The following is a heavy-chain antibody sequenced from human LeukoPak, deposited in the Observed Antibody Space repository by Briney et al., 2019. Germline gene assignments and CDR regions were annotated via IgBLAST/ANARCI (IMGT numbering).Heavy chain of an antibody. CDR3: ARHGSGYCSGGSCYNWFDP. CDR1: GGSISSSSYY. CDR2: IYYSGST. D-gene: IGHD2-15*01. Sequence: PSETLSLTCTVSGGSISSSSYYWGWIRQPPGRGLEWIVSIYYSGSTYYNPSLKSRVTISVDTSKNQFSLKLSSVTDADTAVYYCARHGSGYCSGGSCYNWFDPWGQGTLVTVSS. J-gene: IGHJ5*02. V-gene: IGHV4-39*01.